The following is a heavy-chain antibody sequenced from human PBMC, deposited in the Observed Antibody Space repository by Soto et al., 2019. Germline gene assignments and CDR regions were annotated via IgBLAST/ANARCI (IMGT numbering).Heavy chain of an antibody. CDR1: GYTFTNYG. V-gene: IGHV1-18*04. Sequence: QVPLVQSGAEVKKPGASVRVSCKASGYTFTNYGISWVRQAPGQGLEWMGWVGPYKGNTDHAQNFQGRVTMTTDTSTNTAYMELGSLRSDDTALYYCARCYCSLGSCYTCWHFDLWGRGTLVTVSS. D-gene: IGHD2-15*01. CDR3: ARCYCSLGSCYTCWHFDL. CDR2: VGPYKGNT. J-gene: IGHJ2*01.